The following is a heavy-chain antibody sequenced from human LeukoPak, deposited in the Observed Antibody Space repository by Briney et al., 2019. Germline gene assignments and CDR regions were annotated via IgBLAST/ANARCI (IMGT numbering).Heavy chain of an antibody. V-gene: IGHV1-46*01. CDR1: GYTFTSYF. Sequence: GASVKVSCKASGYTFTSYFMHWVRQAPGQGLEWMGIIDPSGGSRSDAQKFQGRVTMTRDMSTTTVYMELSSLRSEDTAVYYCARGRDDRSGYYRSYYFDYWGQGTLVTVSS. CDR2: IDPSGGSR. J-gene: IGHJ4*02. CDR3: ARGRDDRSGYYRSYYFDY. D-gene: IGHD3-22*01.